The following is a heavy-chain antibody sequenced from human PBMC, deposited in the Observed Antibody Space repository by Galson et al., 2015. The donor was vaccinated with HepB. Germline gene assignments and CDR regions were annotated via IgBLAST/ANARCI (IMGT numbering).Heavy chain of an antibody. CDR3: ASTAAAGSYGMDV. D-gene: IGHD6-13*01. J-gene: IGHJ6*02. Sequence: SVKVSCKASGYTFTSYYMHWVRQAPGQGLEWMGIINPSGGSTSYAQKFQGRVTMIRDTSTSTVYMELSSLRSEDTAVYYCASTAAAGSYGMDVWGQGTTVTVSS. CDR2: INPSGGST. V-gene: IGHV1-46*03. CDR1: GYTFTSYY.